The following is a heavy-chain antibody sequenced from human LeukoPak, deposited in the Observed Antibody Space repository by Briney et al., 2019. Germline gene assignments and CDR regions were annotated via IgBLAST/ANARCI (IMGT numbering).Heavy chain of an antibody. J-gene: IGHJ4*02. CDR3: AKIAGAYCSGGSCEVDY. V-gene: IGHV3-23*01. CDR1: GFTFSSYA. CDR2: ISGSGGST. Sequence: PGGSLRLSCAASGFTFSSYAMSWVRQAPGKGLEWVSDISGSGGSTNYVDSVKGRFTVSRDNSKNTLYLQMNSPRAEDTAVYYCAKIAGAYCSGGSCEVDYWGQGTPVTVPS. D-gene: IGHD2-15*01.